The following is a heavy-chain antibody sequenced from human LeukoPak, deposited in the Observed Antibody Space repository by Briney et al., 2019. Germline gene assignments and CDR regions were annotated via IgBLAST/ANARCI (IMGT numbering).Heavy chain of an antibody. J-gene: IGHJ6*03. Sequence: ASVKVSCKASGYTFTGYYMHWVRQAPGQGLEWMGWINPNSGGTNYAQKFQGRVTMTRDTSISTAYMELSRLRSDDTAVYYCARSPYCTNGVCYWYHYSSMDVWGKGTTVTVSS. CDR2: INPNSGGT. CDR3: ARSPYCTNGVCYWYHYSSMDV. CDR1: GYTFTGYY. V-gene: IGHV1-2*02. D-gene: IGHD2-8*01.